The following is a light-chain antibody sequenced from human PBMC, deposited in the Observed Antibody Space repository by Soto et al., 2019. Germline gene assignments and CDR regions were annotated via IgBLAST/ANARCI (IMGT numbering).Light chain of an antibody. CDR1: QSVSSN. CDR2: GAS. Sequence: EIVMTQSPATLSVSPGERATLSCRASQSVSSNLAWYQQKPGQAPRLLIYGASTRATGIPARFSGSGSGTEFTLTISSLQSEDFAVYYCQQYNNCPPTFGGGTKVDIK. V-gene: IGKV3-15*01. J-gene: IGKJ4*01. CDR3: QQYNNCPPT.